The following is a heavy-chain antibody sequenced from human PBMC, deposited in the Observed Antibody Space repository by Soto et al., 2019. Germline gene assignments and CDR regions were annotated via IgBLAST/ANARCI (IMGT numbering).Heavy chain of an antibody. CDR2: IHYRGST. J-gene: IGHJ4*02. Sequence: SEPLSLTCTVSGGSISSSTYYWGWIRQSPGKGLEWIGSIHYRGSTYYNPSLKSRVTMSVDTSKNQLSLQLSSVTAADTAVYYCARLWSGQRPHVHWGQGTLVTVSS. CDR1: GGSISSSTYY. CDR3: ARLWSGQRPHVH. D-gene: IGHD2-21*01. V-gene: IGHV4-39*01.